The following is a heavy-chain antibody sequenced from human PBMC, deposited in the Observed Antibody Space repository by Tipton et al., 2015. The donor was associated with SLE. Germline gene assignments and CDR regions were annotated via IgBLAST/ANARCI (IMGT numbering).Heavy chain of an antibody. CDR2: IYSGGST. V-gene: IGHV3-23*03. CDR3: ATYGSGSYYDS. D-gene: IGHD3-10*01. Sequence: SLRLSCAASGFTFSTYAMSWVRQAPGKGLEWVSLIYSGGSTYYADSVKGRFTISRDNSKNTLYLQMNSLRAEDTAVYYCATYGSGSYYDSWGQGTLVTVSS. J-gene: IGHJ4*02. CDR1: GFTFSTYA.